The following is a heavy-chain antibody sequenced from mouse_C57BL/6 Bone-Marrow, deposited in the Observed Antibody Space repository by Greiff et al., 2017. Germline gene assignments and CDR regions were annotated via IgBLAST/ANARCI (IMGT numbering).Heavy chain of an antibody. V-gene: IGHV1-69*01. J-gene: IGHJ4*01. CDR2: IDPSDSYT. CDR1: GYTFTSYW. Sequence: VQLQQPGAELVMPGASVKLSCKASGYTFTSYWMHWVKQRPGQGLEWIGEIDPSDSYTNYNQKFKGKSTLTVDKSSSTAYMQLSSLTSEDSAVYYCAREAQDTLGAMDYWGQGTSVTVSS. D-gene: IGHD3-2*02. CDR3: AREAQDTLGAMDY.